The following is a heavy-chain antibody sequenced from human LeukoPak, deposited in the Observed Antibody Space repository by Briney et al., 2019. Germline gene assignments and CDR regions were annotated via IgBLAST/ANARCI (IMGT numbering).Heavy chain of an antibody. D-gene: IGHD2-15*01. J-gene: IGHJ4*02. Sequence: GGSLRLSCAASGFAFSDYAMHWVRQAPGKGLEWVRVISYDGSYKYYADSVKGRFTISRDNSKNTLYLQMNSLRAEDTAVYYCARGGVGCSGGSCYSRNLFDYWGQGTLVTVSS. CDR3: ARGGVGCSGGSCYSRNLFDY. CDR2: ISYDGSYK. V-gene: IGHV3-30*04. CDR1: GFAFSDYA.